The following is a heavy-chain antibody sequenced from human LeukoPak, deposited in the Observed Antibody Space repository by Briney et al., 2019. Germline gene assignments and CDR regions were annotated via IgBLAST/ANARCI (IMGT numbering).Heavy chain of an antibody. D-gene: IGHD3-9*01. V-gene: IGHV3-30*02. J-gene: IGHJ4*02. CDR1: GFTFSSYG. Sequence: GGSLRLSCAASGFTFSSYGMHWVRQAPGKGLEWVAFIRYDGSNKYYADSVKGRFTISRDNSKNTLYLQMNSLRAEDTAVYYCAKGRPYYDILTGYSFFDYWGQGTLVTVSS. CDR2: IRYDGSNK. CDR3: AKGRPYYDILTGYSFFDY.